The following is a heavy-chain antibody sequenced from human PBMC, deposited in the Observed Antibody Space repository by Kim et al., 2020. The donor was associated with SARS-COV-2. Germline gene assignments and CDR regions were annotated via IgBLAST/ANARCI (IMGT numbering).Heavy chain of an antibody. J-gene: IGHJ6*03. Sequence: ASVKVSCKASGYTLTGYGITWVRQAPGQGLEWMGWISGDRGNTIYSENLQGRVSMTTDTSTSTAYMELRSLRSDDTAVYYCARGGLRYYYYMDVWGRGTT. CDR1: GYTLTGYG. CDR2: ISGDRGNT. CDR3: ARGGLRYYYYMDV. D-gene: IGHD3-9*01. V-gene: IGHV1-18*01.